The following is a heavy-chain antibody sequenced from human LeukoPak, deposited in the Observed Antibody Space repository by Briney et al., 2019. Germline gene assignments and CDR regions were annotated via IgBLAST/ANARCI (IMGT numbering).Heavy chain of an antibody. Sequence: GGSLRLSCAASGFTFSSYWMSWVRQAPGKGLEWVANIKQDGSEKYYVDSVKGRFTISRDNAKNSLYLQMNSLRAEDTAVYYCARASGYYYDSSGYYPISYWGQGTLVTVSS. CDR3: ARASGYYYDSSGYYPISY. J-gene: IGHJ4*02. CDR2: IKQDGSEK. CDR1: GFTFSSYW. D-gene: IGHD3-22*01. V-gene: IGHV3-7*01.